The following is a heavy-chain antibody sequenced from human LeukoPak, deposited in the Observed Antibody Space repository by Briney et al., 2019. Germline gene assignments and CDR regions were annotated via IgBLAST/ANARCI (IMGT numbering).Heavy chain of an antibody. CDR3: AKSGSGIVVVTATP. J-gene: IGHJ5*02. CDR1: GFTVSSNS. V-gene: IGHV3-53*01. D-gene: IGHD2-21*02. Sequence: PGGSLRLSCTVSGFTVSSNSMSWVRQAPGKGLEWVSFIYSGGNTHYSDSVKGRFTISRDNSKNTLYLQMNSLRAEDTAVYYCAKSGSGIVVVTATPWGQGTLVTVSS. CDR2: IYSGGNT.